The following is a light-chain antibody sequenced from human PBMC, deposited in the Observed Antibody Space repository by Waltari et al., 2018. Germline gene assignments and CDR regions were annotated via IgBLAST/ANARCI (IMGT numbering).Light chain of an antibody. Sequence: QSMLTQPPSVSGAPGQRVTISCTGRSSHIGAGYDVHWYQQLPGTAPKLLIYGNSNRPSGVPDRFSGSKSGTSASLAITGLQAEDEADYYCQSYDSSLSGSYVFGTGTKVTVL. J-gene: IGLJ1*01. V-gene: IGLV1-40*01. CDR2: GNS. CDR3: QSYDSSLSGSYV. CDR1: SSHIGAGYD.